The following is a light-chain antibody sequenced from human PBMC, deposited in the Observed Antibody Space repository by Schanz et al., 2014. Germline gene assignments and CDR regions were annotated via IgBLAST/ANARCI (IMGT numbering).Light chain of an antibody. CDR3: QHYYNWPRT. CDR2: GVS. V-gene: IGKV3-15*01. J-gene: IGKJ1*01. Sequence: EIALTQSPGTLSLSPGERATLSCRASQSVNSNYLAWYQQKPGQAPRLLMYGVSNRATGIPARFSGSGSGTEFALTISSLQSEDFAVYYCQHYYNWPRTFGQGTKVEIK. CDR1: QSVNSN.